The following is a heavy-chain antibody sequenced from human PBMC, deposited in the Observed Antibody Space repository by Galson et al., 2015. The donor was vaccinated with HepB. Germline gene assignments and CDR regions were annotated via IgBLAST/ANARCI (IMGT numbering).Heavy chain of an antibody. D-gene: IGHD2-15*01. CDR2: ISYDGGNK. J-gene: IGHJ4*02. CDR3: VKDRRILYCSGGRCDGEYFES. V-gene: IGHV3-30*18. CDR1: GFTFSSYG. Sequence: SLRLSCAASGFTFSSYGMHWVRQAPGKGLEWVASISYDGGNKFYTDSVKGRFIISRDNLKNTLYLQMNSLRAEDTAPYYCVKDRRILYCSGGRCDGEYFESWGQGTLVIVSS.